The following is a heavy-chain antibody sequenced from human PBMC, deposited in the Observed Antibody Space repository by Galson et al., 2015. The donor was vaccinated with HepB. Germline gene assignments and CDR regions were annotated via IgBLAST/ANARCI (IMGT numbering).Heavy chain of an antibody. CDR3: ARDRVPAASLQPLNWFDP. J-gene: IGHJ5*02. Sequence: SVKVSCKASGGTFSSYAISWVRQAPGQGLEWMGRIIPILGIANYAQKFQGRVTITADKSTSTAYMELSSLRSEDTAVYYCARDRVPAASLQPLNWFDPWGQGTLVTVSS. V-gene: IGHV1-69*04. D-gene: IGHD2-2*01. CDR1: GGTFSSYA. CDR2: IIPILGIA.